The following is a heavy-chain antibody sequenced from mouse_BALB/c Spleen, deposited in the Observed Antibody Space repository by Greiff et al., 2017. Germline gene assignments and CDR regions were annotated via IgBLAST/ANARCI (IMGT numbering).Heavy chain of an antibody. V-gene: IGHV5-9-4*01. CDR1: GFTFSSYA. D-gene: IGHD2-4*01. Sequence: VQLKESGGGLVKPGGSLKLSCAASGFTFSSYAMSWVRQSPEKRLEWVAEISSGGSYTYYPDTVTGRFTISRDNAKNTLYLEMSSLRSEDTAMYYCARRDYDYWGQGTTLTVSS. J-gene: IGHJ2*01. CDR3: ARRDYDY. CDR2: ISSGGSYT.